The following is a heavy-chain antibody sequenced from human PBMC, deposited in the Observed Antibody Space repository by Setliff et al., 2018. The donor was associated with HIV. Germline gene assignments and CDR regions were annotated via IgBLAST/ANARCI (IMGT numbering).Heavy chain of an antibody. V-gene: IGHV4-4*08. J-gene: IGHJ4*02. CDR3: ATRGWIEGREVDY. Sequence: SETLSLTCTVSGGSISSHCWSWIRQSPGKALEWIGYIYSSGSIIYNPSLKSRVTMSVDTSRNQFSLRLNSVTAADTAVYYCATRGWIEGREVDYWGQGTLVTVSS. D-gene: IGHD2-2*03. CDR2: IYSSGSI. CDR1: GGSISSHC.